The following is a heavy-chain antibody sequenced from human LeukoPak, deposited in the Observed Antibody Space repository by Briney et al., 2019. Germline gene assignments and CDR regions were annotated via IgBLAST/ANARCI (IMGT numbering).Heavy chain of an antibody. V-gene: IGHV4-59*01. CDR3: ARGSRVYDRSGFHTWHDY. CDR1: GASINNYY. D-gene: IGHD3-22*01. Sequence: PPGTLSLTCTVSGASINNYYWSWVRQPPLKGLEWIGYIYSTGDTSYNPSLESRVSISMDTSKNHFSLEITSVTAADTAVYYCARGSRVYDRSGFHTWHDYWGHGTLVTVSS. CDR2: IYSTGDT. J-gene: IGHJ4*03.